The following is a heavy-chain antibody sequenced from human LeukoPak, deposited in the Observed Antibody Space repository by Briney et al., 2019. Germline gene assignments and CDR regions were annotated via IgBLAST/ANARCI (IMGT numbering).Heavy chain of an antibody. CDR3: AKGGYSYGYFDY. V-gene: IGHV3-23*01. CDR1: GFTFTSYA. Sequence: GGSLRLSCAASGFTFTSYAMSWVRQAPGKGLEWVSAISGSGGSTYYADSVKGRFTISRDNAKNSLYLQMNSLRAEDMALYYCAKGGYSYGYFDYWGQGTLVTVSS. CDR2: ISGSGGST. D-gene: IGHD5-18*01. J-gene: IGHJ4*02.